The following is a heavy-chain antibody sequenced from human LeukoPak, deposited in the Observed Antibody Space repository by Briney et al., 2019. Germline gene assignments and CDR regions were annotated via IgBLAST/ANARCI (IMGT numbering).Heavy chain of an antibody. CDR3: ARDYPSGSYWGDAFDI. V-gene: IGHV4-4*07. CDR1: GGSISSYY. J-gene: IGHJ3*02. CDR2: IYTSGST. D-gene: IGHD1-26*01. Sequence: SETLSLTCTVSGGSISSYYWSWIRQPAGKGLEWIGRIYTSGSTNYNPSLKSRVTMSVDTSKNQFSLKLSSVTAADTAVYYCARDYPSGSYWGDAFDIWGQGTMVTVSS.